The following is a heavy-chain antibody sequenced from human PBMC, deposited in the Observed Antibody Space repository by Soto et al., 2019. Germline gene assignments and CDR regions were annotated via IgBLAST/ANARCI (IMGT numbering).Heavy chain of an antibody. D-gene: IGHD4-17*01. J-gene: IGHJ2*01. CDR1: GFTFGGYA. CDR3: GRKSQGSVTVTGNWYSDL. V-gene: IGHV3-23*01. CDR2: ISGGGDAT. Sequence: EVQLLESGGGLLQPGGTLRLSCAATGFTFGGYAMNWVRQAPGKGLEWVSGISGGGDATFYTDSVKGRFTISRDNTGNTLYLQMNILRAEDTAVYFCGRKSQGSVTVTGNWYSDLWGRGTLVTVSS.